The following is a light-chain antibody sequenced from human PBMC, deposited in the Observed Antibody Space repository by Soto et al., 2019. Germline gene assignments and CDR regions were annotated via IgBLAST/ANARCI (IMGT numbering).Light chain of an antibody. V-gene: IGLV1-40*01. CDR2: GNT. Sequence: QSVLTQPPSVSGAPGQRVTISCTGRRSNIGAGYDVHWYQQLPGRAPKLLIYGNTNRPSGVPDRFSGSKSGTSASLAITGLQAEDEADYYCLSFDSSLSVVFGGGTKLTVL. CDR1: RSNIGAGYD. J-gene: IGLJ2*01. CDR3: LSFDSSLSVV.